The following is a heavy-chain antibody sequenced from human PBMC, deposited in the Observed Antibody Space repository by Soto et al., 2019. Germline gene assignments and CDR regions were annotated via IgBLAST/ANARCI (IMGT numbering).Heavy chain of an antibody. J-gene: IGHJ5*02. Sequence: QVQLQESCPGLVKPSETLSLTCTVSGASFTCCSWSWIRQPAGKGLEWIGRFYSTESSIYNPNITSRVTISVDTSKNEMSMKVASVTAADTAVNYCARDGDTACDLRGKGTLVNVSS. CDR2: FYSTESS. V-gene: IGHV4-4*07. CDR1: GASFTCCS. CDR3: ARDGDTACDL. D-gene: IGHD3-3*01.